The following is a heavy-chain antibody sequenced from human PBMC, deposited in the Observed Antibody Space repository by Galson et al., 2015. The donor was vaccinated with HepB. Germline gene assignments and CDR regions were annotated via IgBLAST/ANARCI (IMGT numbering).Heavy chain of an antibody. CDR1: GYTFTSYY. D-gene: IGHD3-16*01. Sequence: SVKVSCKASGYTFTSYYIHWVRQAPGQGLEWMGIINPNDNTKSYARKFQGRVTMTRDTSTSTVYMDLSSLGSEDTAVYYCARPYPPSGFDPWGQGTLVTVSS. V-gene: IGHV1-46*01. J-gene: IGHJ5*02. CDR3: ARPYPPSGFDP. CDR2: INPNDNTK.